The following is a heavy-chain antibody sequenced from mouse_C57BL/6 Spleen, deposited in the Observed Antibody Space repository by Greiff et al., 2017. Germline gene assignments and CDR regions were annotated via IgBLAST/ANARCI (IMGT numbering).Heavy chain of an antibody. CDR2: IDPENGDT. CDR1: GFNIKDDY. J-gene: IGHJ3*01. Sequence: VQLQQSGAELVRPGASVKLSCTASGFNIKDDYMHWVKQRPEQGLEWIGWIDPENGDTEYASKFQGKATITADTSSNTAYLQLSSLTSEDTAVYYCTTGGLRDAYWGQGTLVTVSA. CDR3: TTGGLRDAY. V-gene: IGHV14-4*01. D-gene: IGHD2-4*01.